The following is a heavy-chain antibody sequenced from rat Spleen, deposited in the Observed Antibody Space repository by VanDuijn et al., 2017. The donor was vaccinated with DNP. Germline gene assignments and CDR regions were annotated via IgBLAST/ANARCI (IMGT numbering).Heavy chain of an antibody. Sequence: EVQLQESGPGLVKPSQSLSLTCSVTGYSITSNYWGWIRKFPGNKMEWMVYISYSGSTSYNPSLKRRISITRDTSKNQFFLQLNSVTTEDTATYYCARYYSSYIYVMDAWGQGASVTVSS. CDR1: GYSITSNY. CDR3: ARYYSSYIYVMDA. D-gene: IGHD1-2*01. J-gene: IGHJ4*01. CDR2: ISYSGST. V-gene: IGHV3-1*01.